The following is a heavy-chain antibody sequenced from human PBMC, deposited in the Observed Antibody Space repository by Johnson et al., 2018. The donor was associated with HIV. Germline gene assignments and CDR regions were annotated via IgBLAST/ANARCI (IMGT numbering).Heavy chain of an antibody. Sequence: QVQLMESGGGVVQPGRSLILSCAASGFIFSSYAMHWVRQAPGKGLEWVAVISYDGSNKYYADSVKGRFTISRDNSKNTLYLQRNSLRAEDTAVYYCARGGGRWGIDAFDIWGQGTMVTVSS. CDR2: ISYDGSNK. D-gene: IGHD1-26*01. CDR1: GFIFSSYA. CDR3: ARGGGRWGIDAFDI. V-gene: IGHV3-30*04. J-gene: IGHJ3*02.